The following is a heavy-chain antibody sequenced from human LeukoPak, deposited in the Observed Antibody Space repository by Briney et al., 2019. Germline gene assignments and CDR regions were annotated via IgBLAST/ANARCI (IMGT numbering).Heavy chain of an antibody. Sequence: PGGSLRLSCVASGFTFSNYWMSWVRQAPGKGLEWVANIKTDGNEKYYVDSVRGRFTISRDNAKNSLYLQMNSLKTEDSAVYHCTRGYSGVGIYAFDVWGQGTMVTVSS. J-gene: IGHJ3*01. CDR1: GFTFSNYW. V-gene: IGHV3-7*05. D-gene: IGHD6-19*01. CDR3: TRGYSGVGIYAFDV. CDR2: IKTDGNEK.